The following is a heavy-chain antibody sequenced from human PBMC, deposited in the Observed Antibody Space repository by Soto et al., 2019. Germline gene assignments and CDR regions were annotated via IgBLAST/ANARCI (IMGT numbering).Heavy chain of an antibody. CDR2: INPDNGGT. V-gene: IGHV1-2*02. CDR1: GYTFTDYF. D-gene: IGHD5-12*01. J-gene: IGHJ4*02. Sequence: GASVKVSCKASGYTFTDYFIHWVRQAPGQGREWMGWINPDNGGTVYAQKFQGRITMARDTPVSTVYMELSGLRSGDTAVYYCTRATQYSASLEFDFWGQGNLVTVSS. CDR3: TRATQYSASLEFDF.